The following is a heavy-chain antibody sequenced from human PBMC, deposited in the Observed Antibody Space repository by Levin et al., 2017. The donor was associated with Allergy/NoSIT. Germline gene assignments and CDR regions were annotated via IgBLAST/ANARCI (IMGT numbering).Heavy chain of an antibody. J-gene: IGHJ4*02. CDR2: IYYSGST. CDR1: GGSISSYY. Sequence: KPSETLSLTCTVSGGSISSYYWSWIRQPPGKGLEWIGYIYYSGSTNYNPSLKSRVTISVDTSKNQFSLKLSSVTAADTAVYYCARGDYDFWSGYYLSHFDYLGQGTLVTVSS. D-gene: IGHD3-3*01. CDR3: ARGDYDFWSGYYLSHFDY. V-gene: IGHV4-59*01.